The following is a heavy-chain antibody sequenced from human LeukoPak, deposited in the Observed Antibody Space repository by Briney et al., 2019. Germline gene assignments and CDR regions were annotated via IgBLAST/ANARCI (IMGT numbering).Heavy chain of an antibody. CDR2: ISAYNGNT. CDR1: GYTFTSYG. D-gene: IGHD3-10*01. V-gene: IGHV1-18*01. CDR3: AKDMVRGVKGPRVPTRLYYYGMDV. J-gene: IGHJ6*02. Sequence: ASVKVSCKASGYTFTSYGISWVRQAPGQGLEWMGWISAYNGNTNYAQKLQGRVTMTRNTSISTAYMELSSLRSEDTAVYYCAKDMVRGVKGPRVPTRLYYYGMDVWGQGTTVTVS.